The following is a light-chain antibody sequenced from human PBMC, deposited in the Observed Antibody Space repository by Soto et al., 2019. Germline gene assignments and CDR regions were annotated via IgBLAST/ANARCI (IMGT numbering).Light chain of an antibody. CDR1: QSVSSSY. J-gene: IGKJ5*01. V-gene: IGKV3-20*01. CDR3: QQYGSSPFT. Sequence: EIVLTQSPGTLSLSPGERATLSCRASQSVSSSYLAWYQQKPGQAPRLLIYGASSRATGIPDRFSGGGSGRDFSLTISRLEPEDFAVYYCQQYGSSPFTLGQGTRLEI. CDR2: GAS.